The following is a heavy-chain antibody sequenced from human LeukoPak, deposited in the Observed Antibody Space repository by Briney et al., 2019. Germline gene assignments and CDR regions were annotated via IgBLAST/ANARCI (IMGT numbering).Heavy chain of an antibody. V-gene: IGHV3-15*01. Sequence: GGSLRLSRAASVFTFRNAWMSWVRQAPGKGLEWVGRIKSKTDGGTTDDAAPVEGKFTISRDDSKNTLYLQMNSLKSEDTAVYYCTTGDYDILTGSPSFDYWGQGTLVTVSS. D-gene: IGHD3-9*01. CDR2: IKSKTDGGTT. J-gene: IGHJ4*01. CDR3: TTGDYDILTGSPSFDY. CDR1: VFTFRNAW.